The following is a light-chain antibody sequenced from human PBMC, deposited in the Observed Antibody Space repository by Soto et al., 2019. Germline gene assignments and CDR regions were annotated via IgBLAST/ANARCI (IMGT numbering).Light chain of an antibody. CDR1: SSDVGGYNY. CDR2: DVS. CDR3: SSYTSSSTVV. J-gene: IGLJ2*01. V-gene: IGLV2-14*01. Sequence: QSVLTQPASVSGSPGQSITISCTGTSSDVGGYNYVSWYQQHPGKAPKLMIYDVSNRPSGVSNRFSGSKSGDTASLTISGLQAEDEADYHCSSYTSSSTVVFGGGTKLTV.